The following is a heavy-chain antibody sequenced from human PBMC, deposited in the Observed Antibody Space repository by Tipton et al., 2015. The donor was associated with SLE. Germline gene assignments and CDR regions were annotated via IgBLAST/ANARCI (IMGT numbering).Heavy chain of an antibody. D-gene: IGHD5-18*01. CDR1: GGSFRGYY. CDR2: INHSGST. Sequence: TLSLTCAVYGGSFRGYYWSWIRQPPGKGLEWIGEINHSGSTNYNPSLKSRVIISVDTSKNQFSLKVSSVTAADTAVYYCARAPGQLWPWDYWGQGTLVTVSS. CDR3: ARAPGQLWPWDY. J-gene: IGHJ4*02. V-gene: IGHV4-34*01.